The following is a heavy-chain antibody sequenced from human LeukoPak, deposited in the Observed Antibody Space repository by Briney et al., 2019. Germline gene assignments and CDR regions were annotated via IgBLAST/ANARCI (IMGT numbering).Heavy chain of an antibody. D-gene: IGHD3-10*01. J-gene: IGHJ3*01. CDR2: IYYRSQWYN. CDR3: ARGGLVRGSLNSLTGFDF. Sequence: SQTLSLTCALSGDSVSSNSAAWNWIRQSPSRGLEWLGRIYYRSQWYNDDAVSVKGRISINPDTAKNQFSLHLNSVTPDDTALYYCARGGLVRGSLNSLTGFDFWGQGTMVTVSS. CDR1: GDSVSSNSAA. V-gene: IGHV6-1*01.